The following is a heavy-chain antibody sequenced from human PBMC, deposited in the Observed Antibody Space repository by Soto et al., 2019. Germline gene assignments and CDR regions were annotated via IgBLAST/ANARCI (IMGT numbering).Heavy chain of an antibody. V-gene: IGHV4-59*08. J-gene: IGHJ4*02. CDR1: GGSISNYY. D-gene: IGHD1-26*01. CDR3: ASHVLGLDY. Sequence: SETLSLTCTVSGGSISNYYWSWIRQPPGKGLDYIGYIHYSGSTNYNPSFKSRVTISLDTSKNQFSLKLSSVTAADTAVYYCASHVLGLDYWGQGTLVTVSS. CDR2: IHYSGST.